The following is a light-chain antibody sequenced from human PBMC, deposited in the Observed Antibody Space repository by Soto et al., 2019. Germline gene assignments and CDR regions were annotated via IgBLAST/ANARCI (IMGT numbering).Light chain of an antibody. CDR2: MIS. CDR3: MQATQPYT. V-gene: IGKV2-24*01. Sequence: DTVMTQTPLSLPVTLGQPASISCRSSQSLVHRDGNTYLSWLQQRPGQPPRLLIYMISNRFSGVPDRFSGSGAGRAFTLKISRVEAEDVGVYYCMQATQPYTFGQGTKLEIK. CDR1: QSLVHRDGNTY. J-gene: IGKJ2*01.